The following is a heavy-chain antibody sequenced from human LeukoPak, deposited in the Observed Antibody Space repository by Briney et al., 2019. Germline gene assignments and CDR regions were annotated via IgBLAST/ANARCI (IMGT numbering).Heavy chain of an antibody. D-gene: IGHD4-17*01. J-gene: IGHJ4*02. CDR3: AKDRGDYGDYDIFDY. CDR1: GFTFSGYA. CDR2: ISGSGGST. V-gene: IGHV3-23*01. Sequence: GGSLRLSCAASGFTFSGYAMSWVRQAPGKGLEWVSAISGSGGSTYYADSVKGRFTISRDNSKNTLYLQMNSLRAEDTAVYYCAKDRGDYGDYDIFDYWGQGTLVTVSS.